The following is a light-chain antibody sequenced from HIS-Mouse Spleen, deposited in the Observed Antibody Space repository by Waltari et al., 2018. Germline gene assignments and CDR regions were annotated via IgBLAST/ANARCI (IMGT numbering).Light chain of an antibody. CDR2: EVS. Sequence: QSALTQPPSASGSPGQSVTISCTGTSSDVGGYNYVSWYQQHPGKAPKLMFYEVSKRPSGVPDLFSGSKSGNTASLTVSGLQAEDEADYYCSSYAGSNNYVFGTGTKVTVL. CDR1: SSDVGGYNY. V-gene: IGLV2-8*01. J-gene: IGLJ1*01. CDR3: SSYAGSNNYV.